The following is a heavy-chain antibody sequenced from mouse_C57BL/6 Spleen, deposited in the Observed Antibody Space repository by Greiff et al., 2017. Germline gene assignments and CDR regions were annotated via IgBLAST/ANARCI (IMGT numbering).Heavy chain of an antibody. CDR2: IRSKSSNYET. V-gene: IGHV10-3*01. CDR3: VRNYGYFWYFDV. CDR1: GFTFNTYA. D-gene: IGHD2-2*01. Sequence: EVQREESGGGLVQPTGSLQLSCAATGFTFNTYAMHWVRQDPGKGLEWVARIRSKSSNYETYYADSVKDRFTISRDDSQSMLYLQMNNLKTEDTAMYYCVRNYGYFWYFDVWGTGTTVTVSS. J-gene: IGHJ1*03.